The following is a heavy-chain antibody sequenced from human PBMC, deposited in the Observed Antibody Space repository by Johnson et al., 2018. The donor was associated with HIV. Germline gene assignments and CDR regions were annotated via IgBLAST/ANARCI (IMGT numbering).Heavy chain of an antibody. CDR1: GFTFDDYG. CDR3: ARGGARSSGYYSAFDI. CDR2: ISYDGSNK. V-gene: IGHV3-30*03. Sequence: QVQLVESGGGVVRPGGSLRLSCAASGFTFDDYGMSWVRQAPGKGLEWVAVISYDGSNKYYADSVKGRFTISRDNSKNTLYLQMNSLRAEDTAVYYCARGGARSSGYYSAFDIWGQGTMVTVSS. J-gene: IGHJ3*02. D-gene: IGHD3-22*01.